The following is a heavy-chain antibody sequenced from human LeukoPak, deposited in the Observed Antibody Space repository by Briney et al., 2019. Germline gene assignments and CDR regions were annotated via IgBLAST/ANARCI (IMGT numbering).Heavy chain of an antibody. D-gene: IGHD6-13*01. Sequence: PSETLSLTCTVSGGSISSSSYYWGWIRQPPGKGLEWIGSIYYSGSTYYNPSLKSRVTISVDTSKNQFSLRLSSATAADTAVYYCARVTGYVMEDYFDYWGQGTLVTVSS. J-gene: IGHJ4*02. CDR2: IYYSGST. CDR3: ARVTGYVMEDYFDY. CDR1: GGSISSSSYY. V-gene: IGHV4-39*07.